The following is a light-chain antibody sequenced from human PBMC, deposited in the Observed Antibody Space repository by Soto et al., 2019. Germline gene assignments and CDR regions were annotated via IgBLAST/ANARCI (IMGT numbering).Light chain of an antibody. CDR3: TTYAVAKSVI. CDR2: EVN. V-gene: IGLV2-8*01. J-gene: IGLJ2*01. CDR1: SSDVGYYNY. Sequence: QSALTQPPSASGSPGQSVTISCTGTSSDVGYYNYVSWYQQHPGRAPKLIIYEVNKRPSGVPDRFSGSKSGNTTSLTVSGLQAEDEAEYYSTTYAVAKSVIFAGGTTATVL.